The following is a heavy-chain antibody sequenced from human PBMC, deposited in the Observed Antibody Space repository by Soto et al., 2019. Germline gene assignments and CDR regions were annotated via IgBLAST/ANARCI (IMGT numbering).Heavy chain of an antibody. CDR3: ARAAYNSGPDY. CDR2: IYYSGST. V-gene: IGHV4-59*01. D-gene: IGHD2-21*01. CDR1: GGSISSYF. Sequence: PSETLSLTCTVSGGSISSYFWSWIRQPPGKGLEWIGYIYYSGSTNYNPSLKSRVTISIDTSKNQFSLNLSSVTAADTAVYYCARAAYNSGPDYWGQGTLVTSPQ. J-gene: IGHJ4*02.